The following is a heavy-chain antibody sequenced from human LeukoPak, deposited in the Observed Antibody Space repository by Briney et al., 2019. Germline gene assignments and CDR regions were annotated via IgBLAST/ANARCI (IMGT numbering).Heavy chain of an antibody. D-gene: IGHD5-12*01. V-gene: IGHV3-7*01. CDR1: GFTFSNYW. CDR2: INRDGSVK. CDR3: ARDPGYSSFDY. J-gene: IGHJ4*02. Sequence: PGGSQRLSCAVSGFTFSNYWVTWVRQTPGKGLEFVANINRDGSVKNYVDSVKGRFTISRDNAKNSLYLQMSSLRVDDTAIYYCARDPGYSSFDYWGQGTLVTVSS.